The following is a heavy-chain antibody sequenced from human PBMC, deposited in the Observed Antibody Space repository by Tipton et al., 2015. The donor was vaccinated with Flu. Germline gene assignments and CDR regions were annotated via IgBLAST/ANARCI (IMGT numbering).Heavy chain of an antibody. CDR3: AREDIVVVPAAIEVYYYYGMDV. V-gene: IGHV4-38-2*02. CDR1: GASFGSGYY. CDR2: IHRSGST. Sequence: TLSLTCSVSGASFGSGYYWGWIRQPPGKGLEWIGNIHRSGSTYYNPSLRSRVTISVDTSKNQFSLKLSSVTAADTAVYYCAREDIVVVPAAIEVYYYYGMDVWGQGTTVTVSS. J-gene: IGHJ6*02. D-gene: IGHD2-2*02.